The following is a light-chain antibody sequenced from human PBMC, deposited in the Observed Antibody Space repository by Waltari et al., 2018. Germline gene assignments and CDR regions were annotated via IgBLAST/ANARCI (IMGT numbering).Light chain of an antibody. CDR2: DVN. CDR1: SSDSGGYEY. Sequence: SALTQPDSVSGSPGQSITIPCSGISSDSGGYEYVYCYQQHPGKAPTVIIYDVNNRPSGVSNRFSCSKSSSSASLTISGLQAEDEADYYCSSFTSSTTGIFGGGTKVTVL. J-gene: IGLJ2*01. V-gene: IGLV2-14*03. CDR3: SSFTSSTTGI.